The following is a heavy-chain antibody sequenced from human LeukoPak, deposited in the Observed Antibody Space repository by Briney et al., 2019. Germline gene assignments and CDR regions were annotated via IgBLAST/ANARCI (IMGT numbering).Heavy chain of an antibody. D-gene: IGHD6-19*01. J-gene: IGHJ4*02. V-gene: IGHV3-7*01. Sequence: GGSLRLSCAVSGSTFSNYWMNWVRQAPGKGLVWVANIKPDGSVKFYVDSVKGRFTISRDNAKNSLYLQMNSLRAEDTAVYYCVGGYGWIFDHWGQGTLVTVSS. CDR3: VGGYGWIFDH. CDR2: IKPDGSVK. CDR1: GSTFSNYW.